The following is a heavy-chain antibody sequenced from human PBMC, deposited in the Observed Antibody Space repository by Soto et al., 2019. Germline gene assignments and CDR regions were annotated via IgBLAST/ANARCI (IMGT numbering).Heavy chain of an antibody. CDR1: GGSISSSSYY. D-gene: IGHD6-19*01. Sequence: SETLSLTCTVSGGSISSSSYYWGWIRQPPGKGLEWIGEINQSGSTNYNPSLKSRVTISVDTSKNQFSLKLSSVTAADSAVYYCARFLGSSGWYYGSFDIWGPGTMVPVSS. V-gene: IGHV4-39*07. J-gene: IGHJ3*02. CDR3: ARFLGSSGWYYGSFDI. CDR2: INQSGST.